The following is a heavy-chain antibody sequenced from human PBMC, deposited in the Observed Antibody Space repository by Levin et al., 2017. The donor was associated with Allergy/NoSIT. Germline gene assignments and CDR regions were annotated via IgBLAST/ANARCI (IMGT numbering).Heavy chain of an antibody. CDR2: ISYDGSNK. J-gene: IGHJ4*02. CDR3: ARGWRGYCSSTSCYDVDFDY. Sequence: PGGSLRLSCAASGFTFSSYAMHWVRQAPGKGLEWVAVISYDGSNKYYADSVKGRFTISRDNSKNTLYLQMNSLRAEDTAVYYCARGWRGYCSSTSCYDVDFDYWGQGTLVTVSS. CDR1: GFTFSSYA. V-gene: IGHV3-30*04. D-gene: IGHD2-2*01.